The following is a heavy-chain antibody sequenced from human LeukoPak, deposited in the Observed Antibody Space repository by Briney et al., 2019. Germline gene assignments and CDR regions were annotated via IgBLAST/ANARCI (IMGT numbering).Heavy chain of an antibody. CDR1: GFAFSSYA. D-gene: IGHD6-13*01. CDR3: ARDGYSNYWYLNL. V-gene: IGHV3-23*01. J-gene: IGHJ4*02. Sequence: PGGSPRLSCAASGFAFSSYAMSWVRQAPGKGLEWVSSISGTGGRTYYADSVKGRFTISRDNSKNMLDLQMNSLRADDTAVYYCARDGYSNYWYLNLWGQGTLVTVSS. CDR2: ISGTGGRT.